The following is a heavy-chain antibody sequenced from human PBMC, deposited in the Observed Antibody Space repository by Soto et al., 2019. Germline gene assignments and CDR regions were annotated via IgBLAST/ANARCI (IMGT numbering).Heavy chain of an antibody. J-gene: IGHJ3*02. Sequence: EVQLLESGGGLGQPGGSLTLSCAASGFTFSSYAMSWIRQAPGKGLEWVSGISTSGGTTYYADSVKGRFTISRYKSKNSLYLQMNSLRAEDTAVYYCAKHDWGTPPDAFDIWGQGMMLTVSS. CDR1: GFTFSSYA. CDR3: AKHDWGTPPDAFDI. CDR2: ISTSGGTT. D-gene: IGHD2-21*01. V-gene: IGHV3-23*01.